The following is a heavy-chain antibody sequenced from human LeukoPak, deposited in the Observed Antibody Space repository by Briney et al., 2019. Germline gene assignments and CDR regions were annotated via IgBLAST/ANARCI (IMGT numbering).Heavy chain of an antibody. J-gene: IGHJ4*02. CDR1: GFTLSSYA. V-gene: IGHV3-23*01. CDR3: AKSKVVAATMGRFDY. CDR2: ISGSGGST. Sequence: GGSLRLSCAASGFTLSSYAMTWVRQAPGKGLEWVSGISGSGGSTYYADSMKGRFTISRDNSQNTLYLQMNSLRAEDTAVYYCAKSKVVAATMGRFDYWGQGTLVTVPS. D-gene: IGHD2-15*01.